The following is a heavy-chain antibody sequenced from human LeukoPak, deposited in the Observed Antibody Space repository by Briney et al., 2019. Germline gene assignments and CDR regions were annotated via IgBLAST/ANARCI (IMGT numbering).Heavy chain of an antibody. CDR3: AKSIGSYFLGSDY. D-gene: IGHD3-10*01. Sequence: GGSLRLSCAASGFIFDDYAMHWVRQAPGEGLEWVSGISWNSGSIGYADSVKGRFTISRDNAKNSLYLQMNSLRAEDTALYYCAKSIGSYFLGSDYWGQGTLVTVSS. CDR2: ISWNSGSI. CDR1: GFIFDDYA. V-gene: IGHV3-9*01. J-gene: IGHJ4*02.